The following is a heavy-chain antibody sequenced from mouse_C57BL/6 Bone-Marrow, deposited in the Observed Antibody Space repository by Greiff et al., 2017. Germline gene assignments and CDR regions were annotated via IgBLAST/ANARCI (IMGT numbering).Heavy chain of an antibody. Sequence: QVQLQQSGAELMKPGASVKLSCKATGYTFTGYWIEWVKQRPGHGLEWIGEILPGSGSTNYNEKFKGKATFTADTSSNTAYMQLSRLTTEDSAIYYCAQTAPAYYSNYDAMDYWDQGTSVTVSS. V-gene: IGHV1-9*01. D-gene: IGHD2-5*01. CDR1: GYTFTGYW. CDR2: ILPGSGST. J-gene: IGHJ4*01. CDR3: AQTAPAYYSNYDAMDY.